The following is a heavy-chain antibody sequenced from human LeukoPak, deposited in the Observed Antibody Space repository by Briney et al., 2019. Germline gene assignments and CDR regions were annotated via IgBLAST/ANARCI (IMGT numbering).Heavy chain of an antibody. CDR1: GGSISSYY. V-gene: IGHV4-59*01. J-gene: IGHJ6*03. D-gene: IGHD2-15*01. CDR2: IYYSGST. CDR3: ARTTEGYCRGRSCYSYYYYMDV. Sequence: PSETLSLTCTVSGGSISSYYWSWIRQPPGKGLEWIGYIYYSGSTNYNPSLKSRVTISVDTSKNQFSLKLSSVTAADTAVYYCARTTEGYCRGRSCYSYYYYMDVWAKGPRSPSP.